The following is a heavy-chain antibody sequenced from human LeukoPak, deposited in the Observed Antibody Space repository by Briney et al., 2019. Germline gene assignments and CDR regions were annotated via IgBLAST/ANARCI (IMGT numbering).Heavy chain of an antibody. Sequence: SETLSLTCTVSGGPISSGSYYWIWIRQPAGQGLEWIGRIYTSGSTNYNPSLKSRVTISVDTSKDQFSLKLSSVTAADTAVYYCARGSTYYYDSSIDYWGQGTLVTVSS. D-gene: IGHD3-22*01. CDR2: IYTSGST. CDR1: GGPISSGSYY. V-gene: IGHV4-61*02. J-gene: IGHJ4*02. CDR3: ARGSTYYYDSSIDY.